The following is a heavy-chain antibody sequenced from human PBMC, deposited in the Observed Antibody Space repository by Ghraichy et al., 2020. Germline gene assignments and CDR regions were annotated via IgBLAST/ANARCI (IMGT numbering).Heavy chain of an antibody. CDR2: INHSGST. CDR1: GGSFSDYY. D-gene: IGHD3-10*01. V-gene: IGHV4-34*01. J-gene: IGHJ4*02. CDR3: ARVYRGHAYYYGSGSYHTGFFDY. Sequence: SQTLSLTCAVYGGSFSDYYWSWIRQPPGKGLEWIGEINHSGSTNYNPSLKSRVTISVDTSKKQISLKLSSVTAADTAVFYCARVYRGHAYYYGSGSYHTGFFDYWGQGTLVTVTS.